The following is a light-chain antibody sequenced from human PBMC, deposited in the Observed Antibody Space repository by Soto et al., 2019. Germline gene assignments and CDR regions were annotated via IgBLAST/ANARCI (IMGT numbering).Light chain of an antibody. CDR3: QQYNSYPLT. Sequence: DIQMTQSPSTLSASVGDGFTITCRASQSISTWLAWYQQKPGKAPKLLIYKASRLEGGVPSRFSGSGSGTDFNITISSLQPDDFATYYCQQYNSYPLTFGGGTTVEIK. CDR1: QSISTW. CDR2: KAS. V-gene: IGKV1-5*03. J-gene: IGKJ4*01.